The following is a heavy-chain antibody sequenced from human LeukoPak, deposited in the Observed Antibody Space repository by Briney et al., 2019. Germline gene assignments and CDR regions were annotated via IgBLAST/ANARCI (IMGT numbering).Heavy chain of an antibody. Sequence: GRSLRLSCAASRFTITNYAIHWVRQAPGKGLDWVAVVSFDGSDKYYTDSVRGRFIISRDNSKNTLYLQTNSLTPEDTAVYYCARDRALGYFDLWGRGTLVTVSS. CDR2: VSFDGSDK. V-gene: IGHV3-30*04. CDR1: RFTITNYA. CDR3: ARDRALGYFDL. J-gene: IGHJ2*01. D-gene: IGHD3-10*01.